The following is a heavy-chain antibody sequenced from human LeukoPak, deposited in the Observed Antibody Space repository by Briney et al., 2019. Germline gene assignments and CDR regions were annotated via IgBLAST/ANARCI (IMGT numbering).Heavy chain of an antibody. Sequence: PGGSLRLSCAASGFTFSSYAMHWVRQAPGKGLEWVAVISYDGSNKYYADSVKGRFTISRDNSKNTLYLQMNSLRAEDTAVYYCAKDTTIVIAVALDYWGQGTLVTVSS. CDR1: GFTFSSYA. J-gene: IGHJ4*02. V-gene: IGHV3-30*04. CDR3: AKDTTIVIAVALDY. D-gene: IGHD6-19*01. CDR2: ISYDGSNK.